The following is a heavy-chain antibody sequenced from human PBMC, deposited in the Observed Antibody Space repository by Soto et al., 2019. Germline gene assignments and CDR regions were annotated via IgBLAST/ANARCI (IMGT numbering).Heavy chain of an antibody. J-gene: IGHJ4*02. CDR2: INPNSGGT. D-gene: IGHD6-13*01. Sequence: GASVKVSCKASGYTFTGYYMHWVRQAPGQGLEWMGWINPNSGGTNYAQKFQGWVTMTRDTPISTAYMELSRLRSDDTAVYYCAREAAAGTAYYFDYWGQGTLVTVSS. V-gene: IGHV1-2*04. CDR1: GYTFTGYY. CDR3: AREAAAGTAYYFDY.